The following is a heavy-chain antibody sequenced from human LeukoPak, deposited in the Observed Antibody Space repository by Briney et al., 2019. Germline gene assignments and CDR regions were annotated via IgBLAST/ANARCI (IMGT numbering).Heavy chain of an antibody. V-gene: IGHV3-11*03. Sequence: GGSLRLSCAASRFTFSDYYMSWIRQAPGKGLEWVSYISSSSSYTNYADSVKGRFTISRDNAKNSLYLQMNSLRAEDTAVYYCARSDLTVTLDYWGQGTLVTVSS. J-gene: IGHJ4*02. CDR1: RFTFSDYY. CDR3: ARSDLTVTLDY. D-gene: IGHD4-11*01. CDR2: ISSSSSYT.